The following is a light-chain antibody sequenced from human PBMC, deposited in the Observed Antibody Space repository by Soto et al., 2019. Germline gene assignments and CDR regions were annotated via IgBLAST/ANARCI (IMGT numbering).Light chain of an antibody. CDR3: QQDCILPPT. CDR2: GAS. J-gene: IGKJ1*01. Sequence: PGERVTLSCRASQSVSSSYLTWYQQKPGQAPSLLIYGASTRATSIPARFSGSGSGTDFTLTISSLLPEDFAVYYCQQDCILPPTFGQGSKVEVK. V-gene: IGKV3D-7*01. CDR1: QSVSSSY.